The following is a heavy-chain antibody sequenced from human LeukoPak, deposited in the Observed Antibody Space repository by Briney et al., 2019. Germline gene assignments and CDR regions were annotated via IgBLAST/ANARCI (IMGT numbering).Heavy chain of an antibody. CDR3: ARDQGGSYREGAFDI. CDR2: ISGSGGST. V-gene: IGHV3-23*01. CDR1: GFTFSSYA. J-gene: IGHJ3*02. Sequence: GGSLRLSCAASGFTFSSYAMSWVRQAPGKGLEWVSAISGSGGSTYYADSVKGRFTISRDNSKNTLYLQMNSLRAEDTAVYYCARDQGGSYREGAFDIWGQGTMVTVSS. D-gene: IGHD1-26*01.